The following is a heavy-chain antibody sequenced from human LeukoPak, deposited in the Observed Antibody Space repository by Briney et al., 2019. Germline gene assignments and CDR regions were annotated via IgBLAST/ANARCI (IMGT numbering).Heavy chain of an antibody. CDR3: AKSYSGSFYNGFDY. D-gene: IGHD3-10*01. J-gene: IGHJ4*02. Sequence: QPGGSLRLSCAASGFTFSSYAMSWVRQAPGKGLEWVSAISGSGGSTYYADSVKGRLTISRDNSKNTLYLQMNSLRAEDTAVYYCAKSYSGSFYNGFDYWGQGTLVTVSS. V-gene: IGHV3-23*01. CDR1: GFTFSSYA. CDR2: ISGSGGST.